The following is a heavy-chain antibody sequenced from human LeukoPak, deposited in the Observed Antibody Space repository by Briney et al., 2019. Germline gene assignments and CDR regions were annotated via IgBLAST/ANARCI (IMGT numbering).Heavy chain of an antibody. Sequence: GGSLRLSCAASGFTFSSYGMHWVRQAPGKGLEGVAVIWCDGSNKYYADSVKGRFTISRDNSKNTLYLQMNSLRAEDTAVYYCARAPPRRAYFGYWGQGTLVTVAS. CDR1: GFTFSSYG. CDR3: ARAPPRRAYFGY. J-gene: IGHJ4*02. CDR2: IWCDGSNK. D-gene: IGHD5-24*01. V-gene: IGHV3-33*01.